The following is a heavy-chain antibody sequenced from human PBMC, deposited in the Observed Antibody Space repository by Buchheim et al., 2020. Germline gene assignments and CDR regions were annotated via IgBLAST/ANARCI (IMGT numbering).Heavy chain of an antibody. V-gene: IGHV3-33*01. CDR3: ARVDAYDTQKIDY. CDR2: IWYDGSNK. Sequence: QVQLVESGGGVVQPGRSLRLSCAASGFTFSSYGMHWVRQAPGKGLEWVAVIWYDGSNKYYADSVKGRFTISRDNSKNTLYLQMNSLRAEDTTVYYCARVDAYDTQKIDYWGQGTL. CDR1: GFTFSSYG. D-gene: IGHD3-22*01. J-gene: IGHJ4*02.